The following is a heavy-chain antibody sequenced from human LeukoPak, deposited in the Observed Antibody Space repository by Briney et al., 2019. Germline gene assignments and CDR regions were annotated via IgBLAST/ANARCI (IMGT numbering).Heavy chain of an antibody. CDR2: ISSSGTTV. CDR1: GFTFNTYN. D-gene: IGHD5-24*01. J-gene: IGHJ4*02. CDR3: TRRRGDGYVAD. Sequence: PGGSLRFSCAASGFTFNTYNMNWVRQAPGKGLEWVSFISSSGTTVHYADSARGRFTISRDNARNSLYLQMNSLRAEDTALYYCTRRRGDGYVADWGQGILATVSS. V-gene: IGHV3-48*01.